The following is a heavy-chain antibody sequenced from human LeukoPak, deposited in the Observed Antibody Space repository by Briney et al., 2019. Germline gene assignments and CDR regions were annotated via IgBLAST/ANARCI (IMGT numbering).Heavy chain of an antibody. D-gene: IGHD2-2*01. V-gene: IGHV3-66*01. CDR1: GFTVSSNY. Sequence: GGSLRLSCAASGFTVSSNYMSWVRQAPGKGLEWVPVIYSGGSTYYADSVKGRFTISRDNSKNTPYLQMNSLRAEDTAVYYCAKESRYQLLRGMVDYWGQGTLVTVSS. J-gene: IGHJ4*02. CDR3: AKESRYQLLRGMVDY. CDR2: IYSGGST.